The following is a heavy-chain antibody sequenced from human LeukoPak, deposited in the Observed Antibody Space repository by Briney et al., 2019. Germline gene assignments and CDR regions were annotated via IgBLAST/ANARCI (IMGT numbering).Heavy chain of an antibody. Sequence: SETLSLTCTVSGYSINSGYFWGWVRQPPGKGPEWIGSIFHTGDVYYNPSLRSRVTVSVDTSRNQVSLKETSVTAADTALYYCARVVASTSIDSWGQGILVTVSS. CDR1: GYSINSGYF. D-gene: IGHD2-15*01. J-gene: IGHJ4*02. V-gene: IGHV4-38-2*02. CDR2: IFHTGDV. CDR3: ARVVASTSIDS.